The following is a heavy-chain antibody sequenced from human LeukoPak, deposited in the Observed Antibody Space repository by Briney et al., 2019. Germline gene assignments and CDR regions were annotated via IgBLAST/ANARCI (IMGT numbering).Heavy chain of an antibody. D-gene: IGHD2/OR15-2a*01. Sequence: SETLSLTCTVSDGSITDYYWNWIRQPPGKGLEWIGYIYYSGTANYNPSLKSRVTISVDTSKNQFSLKLSSVTAADTAVYYCARDASPGTLRVWGQGTLVAVSS. CDR3: ARDASPGTLRV. J-gene: IGHJ4*02. V-gene: IGHV4-59*01. CDR1: DGSITDYY. CDR2: IYYSGTA.